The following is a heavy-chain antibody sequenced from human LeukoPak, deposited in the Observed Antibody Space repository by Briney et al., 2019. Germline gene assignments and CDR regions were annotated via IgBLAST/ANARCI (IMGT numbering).Heavy chain of an antibody. CDR3: ARDSRNCRSTSCYTWYFDL. CDR2: INPNSGGT. Sequence: ASVKVSCKASGYTFTVYYMHWVRQAPGQGLEWMGWINPNSGGTNYAQNFQGRVTMTRDTSISTAYMELSRLRSDDTAVYYCARDSRNCRSTSCYTWYFDLWGRGTLVTVSS. D-gene: IGHD2-2*01. J-gene: IGHJ2*01. V-gene: IGHV1-2*02. CDR1: GYTFTVYY.